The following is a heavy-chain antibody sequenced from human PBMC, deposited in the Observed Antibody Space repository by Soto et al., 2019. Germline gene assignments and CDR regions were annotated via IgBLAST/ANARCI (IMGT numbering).Heavy chain of an antibody. CDR1: GGTLSDHG. D-gene: IGHD3-10*01. CDR3: ARGVYGWGNYYTGPSAFDI. V-gene: IGHV1-69*06. CDR2: TIPVFNTA. Sequence: QVQLEQSGAEVKKPGSSVKISCKASGGTLSDHGVSWLRQAPGQGLEWVGATIPVFNTAKYAPKFQGRVTIAPDKSSTIAYMALGSLRSDDAAFYYWARGVYGWGNYYTGPSAFDIWGQGTLVIVSS. J-gene: IGHJ3*02.